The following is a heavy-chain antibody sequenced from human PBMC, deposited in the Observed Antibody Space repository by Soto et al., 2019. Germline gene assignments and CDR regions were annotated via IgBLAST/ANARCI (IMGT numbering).Heavy chain of an antibody. J-gene: IGHJ3*02. V-gene: IGHV4-59*01. CDR2: IYYSGST. CDR3: ARGYYDILTGYYVDAFDI. Sequence: SETLSLTCTVSGGSISSYYWSWIRQPPGMGLEWIGYIYYSGSTNYNPSLKSRVTISVDTSKNQFSLKLSSVTAADTAVYYCARGYYDILTGYYVDAFDIWGQGTMVTVSS. CDR1: GGSISSYY. D-gene: IGHD3-9*01.